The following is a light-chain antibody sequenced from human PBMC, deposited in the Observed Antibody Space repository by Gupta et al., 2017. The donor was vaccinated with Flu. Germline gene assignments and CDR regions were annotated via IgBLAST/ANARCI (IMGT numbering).Light chain of an antibody. Sequence: DIQMTQSPSSLSASVGDRVTITCRASQSISSYLNWYQQKPGKAPKLLIYAASSLQSGVPSRFSGSGSGTDFTLTISRLQPEDFATYYCQQSDSTPVTFDGGTKVEIK. CDR3: QQSDSTPVT. CDR2: AAS. CDR1: QSISSY. J-gene: IGKJ4*01. V-gene: IGKV1-39*01.